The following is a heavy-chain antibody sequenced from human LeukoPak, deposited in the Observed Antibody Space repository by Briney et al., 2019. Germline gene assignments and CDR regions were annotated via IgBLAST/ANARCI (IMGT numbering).Heavy chain of an antibody. V-gene: IGHV1-8*01. CDR2: MNPNSGNT. J-gene: IGHJ4*02. CDR3: ASRAYYDSSGYSGDI. CDR1: GYTFTSYD. D-gene: IGHD3-22*01. Sequence: ASVTVSCKASGYTFTSYDINWVRQAAGQGLEWMGWMNPNSGNTGYAQKFQGRVTMTRNTSISTAYMELSSLRSEDTAVYYCASRAYYDSSGYSGDIWGQGTLVTVSS.